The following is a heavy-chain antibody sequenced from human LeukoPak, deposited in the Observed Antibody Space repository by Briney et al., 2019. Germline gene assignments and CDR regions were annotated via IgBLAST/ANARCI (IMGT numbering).Heavy chain of an antibody. J-gene: IGHJ4*02. CDR1: GFTFSTYA. V-gene: IGHV3-23*01. Sequence: GGSLRLSCAASGFTFSTYAMSWVRQAPGKGLEWVSTISDSGANTYYADSVRGRFTISRDNSKNTLYLQKDSLRADDTAIYYCARGGVLGSENYSIYSYWGQGTLVTVSS. CDR3: ARGGVLGSENYSIYSY. CDR2: ISDSGANT. D-gene: IGHD3-10*02.